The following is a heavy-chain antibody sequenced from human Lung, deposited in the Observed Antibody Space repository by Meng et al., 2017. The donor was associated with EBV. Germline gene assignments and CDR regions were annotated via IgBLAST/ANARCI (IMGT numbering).Heavy chain of an antibody. CDR1: GGSISSNGYY. Sequence: LQLQESGPGLVKPSETLSLTGNVSGGSISSNGYYWDWVRQPPGKGLEWIGAIYHSGSTSYNPSLQSRVTMFVDTSKNQFSLMLTSVTATDTAVYYCARRRGGSGRDCWGQGTLVTVSS. CDR3: ARRRGGSGRDC. J-gene: IGHJ4*02. CDR2: IYHSGST. D-gene: IGHD3-10*01. V-gene: IGHV4-39*01.